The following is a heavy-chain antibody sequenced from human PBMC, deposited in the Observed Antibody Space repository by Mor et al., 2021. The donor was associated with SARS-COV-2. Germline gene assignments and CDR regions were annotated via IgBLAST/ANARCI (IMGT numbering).Heavy chain of an antibody. CDR2: ISSSSSYI. D-gene: IGHD3-22*01. Sequence: SISSSSSYIYYADSVKGRFTISRDNAKNSLYLQMNSLRAEDTAVYYCARGMNYYDSSGYYYGYDAFDIWG. V-gene: IGHV3-21*01. J-gene: IGHJ3*02. CDR3: ARGMNYYDSSGYYYGYDAFDI.